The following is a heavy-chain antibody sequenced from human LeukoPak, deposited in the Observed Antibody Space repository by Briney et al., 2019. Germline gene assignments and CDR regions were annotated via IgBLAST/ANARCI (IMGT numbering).Heavy chain of an antibody. V-gene: IGHV3-64*01. CDR3: ATDPKDIVVVPA. Sequence: PGGSLRLSCAASGFTFSSYAMHWVRQAPGKGLEYVSAISSNGGSTYYANSVKGRFTISRDNSKNTLYLQMGSLRAEDTAVYYCATDPKDIVVVPAWGQGTLVTVSS. D-gene: IGHD2-2*01. J-gene: IGHJ5*02. CDR2: ISSNGGST. CDR1: GFTFSSYA.